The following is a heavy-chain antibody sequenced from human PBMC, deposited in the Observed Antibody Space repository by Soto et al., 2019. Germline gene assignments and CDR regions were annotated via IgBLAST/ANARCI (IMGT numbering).Heavy chain of an antibody. CDR1: GFTFSSYA. D-gene: IGHD3-22*01. V-gene: IGHV3-30*04. CDR3: AKDGRLRGYFDY. CDR2: ISYDGSNK. J-gene: IGHJ4*02. Sequence: PGGSLRLSCAASGFTFSSYAMHWVRQAPGKGLEWVAVISYDGSNKYYADSVKGRFTISRDNSKNTLYLQMNSLRAEDTAVYYCAKDGRLRGYFDYWGQGTLVTVSS.